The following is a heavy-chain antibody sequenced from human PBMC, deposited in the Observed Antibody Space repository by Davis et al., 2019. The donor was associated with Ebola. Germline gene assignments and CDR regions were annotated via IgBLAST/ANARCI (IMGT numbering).Heavy chain of an antibody. D-gene: IGHD3-10*01. V-gene: IGHV4-34*01. CDR3: ARGVRTAFDI. Sequence: GSLRLSCAVYGGSFSGYYWSWIRQPPEKGLEWIGEINHSGSTNYNPSLKSRVTISVDTSKNQFSLKLSSVTAADTAVYYCARGVRTAFDIWGQGTMVTVSS. J-gene: IGHJ3*02. CDR2: INHSGST. CDR1: GGSFSGYY.